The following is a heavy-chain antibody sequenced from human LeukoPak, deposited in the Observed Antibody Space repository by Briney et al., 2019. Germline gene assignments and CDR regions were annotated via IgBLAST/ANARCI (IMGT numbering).Heavy chain of an antibody. CDR1: GFTFSSYS. CDR2: ISSSSSYI. Sequence: GGSLRLSCAASGFTFSSYSMNWVRQAPGKGLEWVSSISSSSSYIYYADSVKGRFTISGDNAKNSLYLQMNSLRAEDTAVYYCASVGYSGYDLDYWGQGTLVTVSS. D-gene: IGHD5-12*01. V-gene: IGHV3-21*01. CDR3: ASVGYSGYDLDY. J-gene: IGHJ4*02.